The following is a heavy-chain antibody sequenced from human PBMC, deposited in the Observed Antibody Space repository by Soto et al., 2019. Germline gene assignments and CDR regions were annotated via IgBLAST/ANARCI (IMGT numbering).Heavy chain of an antibody. J-gene: IGHJ6*01. CDR3: ARQGFGVLHGLVDV. D-gene: IGHD3-10*01. CDR1: GGSINYINIHY. Sequence: LSLTCTVSGGSINYINIHYLSWFQLPPGKGLGGVGCIPDISYTSYNPSLKGGVSISVDTSKNQFSLTLTSVTAADTAVYYCARQGFGVLHGLVDVWGQGTTVTVSS. CDR2: IPDISYT. V-gene: IGHV4-61*05.